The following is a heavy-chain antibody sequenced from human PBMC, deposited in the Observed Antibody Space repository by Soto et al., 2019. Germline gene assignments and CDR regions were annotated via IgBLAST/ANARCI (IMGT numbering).Heavy chain of an antibody. V-gene: IGHV1-2*02. D-gene: IGHD1-1*01. CDR1: GYTFTGYY. CDR2: INPNSGGT. J-gene: IGHJ3*02. Sequence: GASVKVSCKASGYTFTGYYMHWVRQAPGQGLKWMGWINPNSGGTNYAQKFQGRVTMTRDTSISTAYMELSRLRSDDTAVYYCARGLRGTKGHAFDIWGQGTMVTVSS. CDR3: ARGLRGTKGHAFDI.